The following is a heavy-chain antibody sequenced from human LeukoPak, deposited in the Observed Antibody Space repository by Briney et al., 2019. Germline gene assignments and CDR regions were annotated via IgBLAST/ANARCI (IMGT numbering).Heavy chain of an antibody. J-gene: IGHJ4*02. CDR1: GFTFSNHW. CDR3: VRRYMATSAEDFDY. D-gene: IGHD3-16*02. Sequence: GGSLRLSCAASGFTFSNHWMTWVRQAPGKGLEWVANINQDRSEIYYVDSVRGRFIISRDNAKNSLYLQMNTLRVEDTAVYYCVRRYMATSAEDFDYWGQGTLVSVFS. CDR2: INQDRSEI. V-gene: IGHV3-7*01.